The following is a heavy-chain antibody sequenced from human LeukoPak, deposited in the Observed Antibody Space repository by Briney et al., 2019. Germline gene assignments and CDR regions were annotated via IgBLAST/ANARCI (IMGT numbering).Heavy chain of an antibody. CDR1: GFTFSSYA. CDR3: AKVAVAATNWFDP. Sequence: GGSLRLSCAAYGFTFSSYAMSWVRQARGKGLEWVSDISGSGGSTYYADSVKGRFTISRDNSKNTLYLQMNSLRAEDTAVYYCAKVAVAATNWFDPWGQGALVTVSS. CDR2: ISGSGGST. V-gene: IGHV3-23*01. J-gene: IGHJ5*02. D-gene: IGHD6-19*01.